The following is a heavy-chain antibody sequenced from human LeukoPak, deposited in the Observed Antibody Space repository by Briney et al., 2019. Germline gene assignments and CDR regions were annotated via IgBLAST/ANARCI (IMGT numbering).Heavy chain of an antibody. V-gene: IGHV1-2*02. D-gene: IGHD1-26*01. CDR2: IYPNSGDT. CDR1: GYTFSGYY. Sequence: GASVKVSCKASGYTFSGYYMHWVRQAPGQGLEWMGWIYPNSGDTKYAQKFQGRVTVTRDTSISTAFIEVSRLTSDDTAVYYCARSGSDAFDIWGQGTMVTVSS. CDR3: ARSGSDAFDI. J-gene: IGHJ3*02.